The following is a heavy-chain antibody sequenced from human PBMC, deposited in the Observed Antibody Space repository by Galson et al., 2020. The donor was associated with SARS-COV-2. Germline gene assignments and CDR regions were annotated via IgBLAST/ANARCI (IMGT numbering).Heavy chain of an antibody. V-gene: IGHV4-30-4*08. CDR1: GGSIDRPDNY. CDR2: IFHNGAA. Sequence: SETLSLTCTVSGGSIDRPDNYWAWIRQPPGKGLEYIGYIFHNGAAYYSPSLKSRLTISLDTSKDEFYLRLNCVTAADTAVYYCATIPIYGIYWYFDLWGRGTLVSVSS. CDR3: ATIPIYGIYWYFDL. J-gene: IGHJ2*01. D-gene: IGHD4-17*01.